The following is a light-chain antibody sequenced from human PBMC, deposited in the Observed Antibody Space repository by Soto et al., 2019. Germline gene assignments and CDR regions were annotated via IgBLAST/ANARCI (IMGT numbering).Light chain of an antibody. CDR2: GTS. J-gene: IGKJ2*01. CDR3: QQYGSSPPRYT. V-gene: IGKV3-20*01. Sequence: EIVLTQSPGTLSLSPGERATLSCRTSQSISSNYLAWYQQKPGQAPRLILYGTSTRATGIPDRFSGSGSGTDFTHTISRLEPEDFAGYHCQQYGSSPPRYTFGQGTKLEIK. CDR1: QSISSNY.